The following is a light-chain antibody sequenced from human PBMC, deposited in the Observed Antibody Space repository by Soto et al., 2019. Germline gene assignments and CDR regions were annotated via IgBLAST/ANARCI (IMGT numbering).Light chain of an antibody. J-gene: IGKJ1*01. CDR2: GAS. CDR3: QQYNNWPPT. V-gene: IGKV3-15*01. Sequence: EIVMTQSPATLSVSPGERATLSCRASQRVSSNLAWYQQKPGQAPRLLIYGASTRATGIPARFSGSGSGTKFTLPISSLQSEDFAVYYCQQYNNWPPTFGQGTKV. CDR1: QRVSSN.